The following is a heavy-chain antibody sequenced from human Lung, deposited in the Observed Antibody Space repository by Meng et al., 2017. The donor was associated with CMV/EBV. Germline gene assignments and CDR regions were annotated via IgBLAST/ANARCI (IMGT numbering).Heavy chain of an antibody. CDR3: ARLVGHTNVFNY. D-gene: IGHD2-8*01. CDR2: IYPGDSDT. J-gene: IGHJ4*02. V-gene: IGHV5-51*01. CDR1: GYIFGDYW. Sequence: GESLKISCEGTGYIFGDYWVSWVRQRPGKGLEWMGIIYPGDSDTRYNPSFQGQVTISDDKSISSAFLQWSSLKASDIAMYYCARLVGHTNVFNYWGKGTLVTVSS.